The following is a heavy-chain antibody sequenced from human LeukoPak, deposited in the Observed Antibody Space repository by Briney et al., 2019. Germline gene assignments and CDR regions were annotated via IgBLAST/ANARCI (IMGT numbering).Heavy chain of an antibody. Sequence: GGSLRLSCAASGFTFSNYWMHWVRQAPGKGLEWVSSISSSSSYIYYADSVKGRFTISRDNAKNSLYLQMNSLRAEDTAVYYCARETSTVTPETGFDYWGQGTLVTVSS. D-gene: IGHD4-17*01. CDR2: ISSSSSYI. V-gene: IGHV3-21*01. CDR1: GFTFSNYW. J-gene: IGHJ4*02. CDR3: ARETSTVTPETGFDY.